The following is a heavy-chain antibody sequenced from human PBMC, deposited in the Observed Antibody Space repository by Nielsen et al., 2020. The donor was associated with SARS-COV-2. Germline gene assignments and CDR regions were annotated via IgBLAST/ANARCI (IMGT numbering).Heavy chain of an antibody. CDR3: AREDLSDGARGAFDI. D-gene: IGHD3-16*02. Sequence: GESLKISCAASGFTFDDYTMHWVRQAPGKGLEWVSLISWDGGSTYYADSVKGRFTISRDNSKNTLYLQMNSLRAEDTAVYYCAREDLSDGARGAFDIWGQGTMVTVSS. J-gene: IGHJ3*02. CDR1: GFTFDDYT. CDR2: ISWDGGST. V-gene: IGHV3-43*01.